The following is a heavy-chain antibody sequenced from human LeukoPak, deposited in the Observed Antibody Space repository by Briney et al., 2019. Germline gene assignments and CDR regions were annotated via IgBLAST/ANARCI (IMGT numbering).Heavy chain of an antibody. CDR3: ARSDYLATYY. D-gene: IGHD4/OR15-4a*01. CDR1: GYTFTGYY. J-gene: IGHJ4*02. Sequence: ASVKVSCKASGYTFTGYYIHWVRQAAGQGLEWMGWINPNSGGTNYAQKFQGRVTLTRDTSISTAYMILSRLRSDDTAVYYCARSDYLATYYWGQGTLVTVSS. CDR2: INPNSGGT. V-gene: IGHV1-2*02.